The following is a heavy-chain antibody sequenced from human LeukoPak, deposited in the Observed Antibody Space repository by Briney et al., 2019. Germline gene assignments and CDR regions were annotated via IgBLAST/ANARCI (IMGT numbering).Heavy chain of an antibody. J-gene: IGHJ4*02. Sequence: SETLSLTCTVSGDSISGYYWSWIRQPPGKGLEWIGYIYYSGSTNYNPSLKSRVTISVDTSKNQFSLKLSSVTAADTAVYYCARGLPPLYWGQGTLVTVSS. CDR1: GDSISGYY. D-gene: IGHD2-15*01. CDR2: IYYSGST. V-gene: IGHV4-59*01. CDR3: ARGLPPLY.